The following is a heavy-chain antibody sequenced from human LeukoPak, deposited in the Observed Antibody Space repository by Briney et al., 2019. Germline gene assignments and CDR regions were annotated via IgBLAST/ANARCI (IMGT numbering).Heavy chain of an antibody. D-gene: IGHD5-12*01. CDR3: ARGRYSGTTYYFDY. CDR1: GFNFNNYW. J-gene: IGHJ4*02. V-gene: IGHV3-7*03. Sequence: GGSLRLSCAASGFNFNNYWMSWLRQAPGKGLEWVANIKKDGSETYYVDSVKGRFTISRDNAKNSLYLQMNSLRAEDTAMYYCARGRYSGTTYYFDYWGQGTLVTVSS. CDR2: IKKDGSET.